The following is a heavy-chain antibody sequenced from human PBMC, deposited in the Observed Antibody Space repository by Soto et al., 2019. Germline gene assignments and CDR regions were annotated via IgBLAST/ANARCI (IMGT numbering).Heavy chain of an antibody. Sequence: QVQLQESGPGLVKPSQTLSLTCTVSGGSISSGGYYWSWIRQHPGKGLEWIGYIYYSGSTYYNPFLESRVTMSVDTSKTQFSLKLSSVTAADTAVYYCARGRYDPYYGMDVWGQGTTVTVSS. CDR1: GGSISSGGYY. V-gene: IGHV4-31*03. D-gene: IGHD5-12*01. CDR3: ARGRYDPYYGMDV. J-gene: IGHJ6*02. CDR2: IYYSGST.